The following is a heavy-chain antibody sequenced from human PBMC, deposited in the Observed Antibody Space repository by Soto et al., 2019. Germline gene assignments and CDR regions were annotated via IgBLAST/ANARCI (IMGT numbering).Heavy chain of an antibody. CDR1: GYSFSSYG. J-gene: IGHJ4*02. CDR3: ARDRLRGYDSSGFYS. CDR2: INTYNGNR. D-gene: IGHD3-22*01. Sequence: QVQLVQSGAELRKPGASVKVSCKASGYSFSSYGINWVRQAPGQGLEWMGWINTYNGNRNYAQKFEDRVTMTTARSTNTVYMELWSLKSDDTARYYCARDRLRGYDSSGFYSWGQGTLVTVSS. V-gene: IGHV1-18*01.